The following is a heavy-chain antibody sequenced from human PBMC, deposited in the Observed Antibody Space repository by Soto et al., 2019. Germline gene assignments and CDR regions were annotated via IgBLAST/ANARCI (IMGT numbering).Heavy chain of an antibody. J-gene: IGHJ3*02. D-gene: IGHD7-27*01. CDR3: AKDESGAADI. CDR1: GGSLTAYS. Sequence: QVQLQESGPGLVEPSETLSLTCTVSGGSLTAYSWNWIRQPVGKGPEWIGRIDTSGKTNYIPSLKSRLTMSIDRFKNQCSLNLKFVTAADTAVYFCAKDESGAADIWGQGTMVTVS. V-gene: IGHV4-4*07. CDR2: IDTSGKT.